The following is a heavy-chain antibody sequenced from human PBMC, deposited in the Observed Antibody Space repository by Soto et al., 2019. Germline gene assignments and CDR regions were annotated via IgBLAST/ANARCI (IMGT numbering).Heavy chain of an antibody. CDR3: AREPATAKPEGVDF. Sequence: GXSXKVSCKASGYTXRDYYIHWVRQAPGQGLEWMGWINPNSGGTKYSPKFQGGVTMTRDTSINTAYMELSRMRSGDTAVYYCAREPATAKPEGVDFWGQGTLVTVS. CDR2: INPNSGGT. J-gene: IGHJ4*02. V-gene: IGHV1-2*02. D-gene: IGHD1-1*01. CDR1: GYTXRDYY.